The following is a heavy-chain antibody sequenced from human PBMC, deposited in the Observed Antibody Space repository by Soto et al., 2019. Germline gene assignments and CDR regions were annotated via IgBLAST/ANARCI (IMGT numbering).Heavy chain of an antibody. J-gene: IGHJ4*02. CDR1: GDNISSHY. Sequence: PSQTLPVTWSVAGDNISSHYWRWIRQPPGKGLEWIGYIYYSGSTNYNPSLKSRVTISVDTSKNQFSLKLSSVTAADTAVYYCARHSDVLCYFASWGQGTLVTVSS. D-gene: IGHD3-16*01. V-gene: IGHV4-59*08. CDR2: IYYSGST. CDR3: ARHSDVLCYFAS.